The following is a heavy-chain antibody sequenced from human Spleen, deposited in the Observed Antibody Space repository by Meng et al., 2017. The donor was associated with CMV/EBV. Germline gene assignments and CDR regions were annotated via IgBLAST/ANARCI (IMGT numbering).Heavy chain of an antibody. V-gene: IGHV3-20*04. Sequence: GESLKISCAASGFTFSSSAMHWVRQPPGKGPEWVSGINWNGGGTRYADSVKGRFTISRDNAKNSLYLQMNSLRVEDTALYYCARDRPGTPYYFDYWGQGTLVTVSS. D-gene: IGHD1-14*01. CDR3: ARDRPGTPYYFDY. CDR1: GFTFSSSA. CDR2: INWNGGGT. J-gene: IGHJ4*02.